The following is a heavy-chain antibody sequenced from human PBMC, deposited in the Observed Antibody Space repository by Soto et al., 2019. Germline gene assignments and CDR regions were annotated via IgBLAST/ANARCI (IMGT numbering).Heavy chain of an antibody. CDR1: GFSLSTSGVG. J-gene: IGHJ3*02. D-gene: IGHD2-2*01. Sequence: SGPTLVNPTQTLTLTFTFSGFSLSTSGVGVGWIRQPPGKALEWLALIYWNDDKRYSPSLKSRLTITKDTSKNQVVLTMTNMDPVDTATYYCAHSRAAGYCSSTSCLDAFDIWGQGTMVTVSS. CDR2: IYWNDDK. CDR3: AHSRAAGYCSSTSCLDAFDI. V-gene: IGHV2-5*01.